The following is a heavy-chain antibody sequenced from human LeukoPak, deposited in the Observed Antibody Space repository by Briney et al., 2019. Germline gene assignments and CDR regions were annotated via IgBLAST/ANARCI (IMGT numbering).Heavy chain of an antibody. Sequence: GGSLRLSCAASGFTFSRHWMHWVRQAPGKGLVWISRINSDASDTNYADFVKGRFTISRDNSKNTLYLQMNSLRAEDTAVYYCAKGVWMATRTSADYWGQGTLVTVSS. CDR3: AKGVWMATRTSADY. CDR2: INSDASDT. V-gene: IGHV3-74*01. CDR1: GFTFSRHW. D-gene: IGHD5-24*01. J-gene: IGHJ4*02.